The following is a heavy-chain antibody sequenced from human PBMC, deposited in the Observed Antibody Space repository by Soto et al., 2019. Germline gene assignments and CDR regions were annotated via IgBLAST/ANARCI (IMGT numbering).Heavy chain of an antibody. CDR2: IYYSGST. J-gene: IGHJ5*02. Sequence: ETLALTCTVSGGAMRSSSYYWGRIRQPKGKGLEWIGSIYYSGSTYYNPSLKSRVTISVDTSKNQFSLKLSSVTAADTAFYFFSGRTAYSETLNLVDPLVQGTLVTLSS. D-gene: IGHD3-3*01. CDR1: GGAMRSSSYY. V-gene: IGHV4-39*01. CDR3: SGRTAYSETLNLVDP.